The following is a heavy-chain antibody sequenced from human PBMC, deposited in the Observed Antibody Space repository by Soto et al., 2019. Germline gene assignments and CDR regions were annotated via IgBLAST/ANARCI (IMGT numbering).Heavy chain of an antibody. D-gene: IGHD6-25*01. J-gene: IGHJ6*02. Sequence: QVQLVQSGAEVKKPGSSVKVSCKASGGTFSSSAISWVRQAPGQGLEWMGAIIPVLGTAHYAQKFQGRVTITADKPTSTAYMELSRLRSEDTAVYYFARARPERGKDVWGQGTTVTVSS. CDR2: IIPVLGTA. CDR3: ARARPERGKDV. V-gene: IGHV1-69*06. CDR1: GGTFSSSA.